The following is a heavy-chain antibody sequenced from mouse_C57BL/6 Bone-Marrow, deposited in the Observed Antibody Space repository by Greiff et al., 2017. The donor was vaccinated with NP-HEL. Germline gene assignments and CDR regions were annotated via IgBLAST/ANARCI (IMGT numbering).Heavy chain of an antibody. J-gene: IGHJ1*03. V-gene: IGHV10-1*01. Sequence: EVKLVESGGGLVQPKGSLKLSCEASGFSFTTYAMNWVRQAPGKGLEWVARIRSKSNNYATYYADSVKDRFTISRDDSESMLYLQMNNLTTEDTALYYCVRHGNSNSWYFDVWGTGTTVTVSS. CDR1: GFSFTTYA. CDR3: VRHGNSNSWYFDV. D-gene: IGHD2-5*01. CDR2: IRSKSNNYAT.